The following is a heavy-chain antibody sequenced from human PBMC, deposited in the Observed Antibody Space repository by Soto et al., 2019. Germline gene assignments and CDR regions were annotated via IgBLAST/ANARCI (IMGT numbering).Heavy chain of an antibody. CDR1: GASISSGGYY. CDR3: ASGGYYDSSGSHWFDP. D-gene: IGHD3-22*01. CDR2: IYYSGST. Sequence: SETLSLTCTFSGASISSGGYYWSWIRQHPGKGLEWIGYIYYSGSTYYNPSLKSRVTISVDTSKNQFSLKLSSVTAADTAVYYCASGGYYDSSGSHWFDPWGQGTLVTVSS. J-gene: IGHJ5*02. V-gene: IGHV4-39*01.